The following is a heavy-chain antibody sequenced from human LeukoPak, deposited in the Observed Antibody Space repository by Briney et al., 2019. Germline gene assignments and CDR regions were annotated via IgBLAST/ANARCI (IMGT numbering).Heavy chain of an antibody. CDR3: ARDRGGGASWFDP. J-gene: IGHJ5*02. D-gene: IGHD1-26*01. CDR1: GFTSSSYA. CDR2: ISYDGNNI. V-gene: IGHV3-30-3*01. Sequence: PGTSLRLSCAASGFTSSSYAMHWVRQAPGKGLQWVAFISYDGNNIHYADSVKGRFTISRDNSKNTLYLQMNSLRAEDTAVYYCARDRGGGASWFDPWGQGTLVTVSS.